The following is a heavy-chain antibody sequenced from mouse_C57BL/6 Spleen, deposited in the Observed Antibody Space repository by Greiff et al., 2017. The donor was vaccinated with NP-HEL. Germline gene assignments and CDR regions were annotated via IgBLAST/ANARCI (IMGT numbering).Heavy chain of an antibody. J-gene: IGHJ3*01. CDR2: IDPSDSYT. CDR3: ARSDYGNYGWFAY. CDR1: GYTFTSYW. Sequence: QVQLQQPGAELVRPGTSVKLSCKASGYTFTSYWMHWVKQRPGQGLEWIGVIDPSDSYTNYNQKFKGKATLTVDTSSSTAYMQLSSLTSEDSAVYYCARSDYGNYGWFAYWGQGTLVTVSA. V-gene: IGHV1-59*01. D-gene: IGHD2-1*01.